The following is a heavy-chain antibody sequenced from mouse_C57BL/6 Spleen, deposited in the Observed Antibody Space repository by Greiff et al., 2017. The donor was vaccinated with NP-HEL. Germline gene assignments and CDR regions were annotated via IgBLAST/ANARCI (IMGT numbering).Heavy chain of an antibody. Sequence: DVKLQESGPGLVKPSQSLSLPCSVTGYSITSGYYWNWIRQFPGNKLEWMGYISYDGSNNYNPSLKNRISITRDTSKNQFFLKLNSVTTEDTATYYCAREGDLYAMDYWGQGTSVTVSS. CDR3: AREGDLYAMDY. D-gene: IGHD3-3*01. V-gene: IGHV3-6*01. J-gene: IGHJ4*01. CDR2: ISYDGSN. CDR1: GYSITSGYY.